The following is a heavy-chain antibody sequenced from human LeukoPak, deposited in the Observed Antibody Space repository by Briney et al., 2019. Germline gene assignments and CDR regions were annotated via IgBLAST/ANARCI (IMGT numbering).Heavy chain of an antibody. CDR3: ASGWGSSSGWYYD. V-gene: IGHV3-30*03. CDR1: GFNVSGNY. CDR2: ISYDGSNK. Sequence: GGSLRLSCAASGFNVSGNYMSWVRQAPGKGLEWVAVISYDGSNKYYADSVKGRFTISRDNSKNTLYLQMNSLRAEDTAVYYCASGWGSSSGWYYDWGQGTLVTVSS. D-gene: IGHD6-19*01. J-gene: IGHJ4*02.